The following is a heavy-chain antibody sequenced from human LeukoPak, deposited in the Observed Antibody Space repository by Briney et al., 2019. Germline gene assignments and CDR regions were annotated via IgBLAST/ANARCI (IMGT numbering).Heavy chain of an antibody. V-gene: IGHV4-39*01. D-gene: IGHD3-22*01. CDR1: GVSISSSSYY. CDR2: IYYSGST. Sequence: PSETLSLTCTVSGVSISSSSYYWGWIRQPPGKGLEWIGSIYYSGSTYYNPSLKSRVTISVDTSKNQFSLKLSYVTAADTAVYYCARKHSGYYDSSGFQYYFDYWGQGTLVTVSS. J-gene: IGHJ4*02. CDR3: ARKHSGYYDSSGFQYYFDY.